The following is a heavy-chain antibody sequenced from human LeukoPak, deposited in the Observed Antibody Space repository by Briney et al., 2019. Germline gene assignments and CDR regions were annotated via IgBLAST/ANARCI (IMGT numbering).Heavy chain of an antibody. CDR1: GFTFDDYA. J-gene: IGHJ5*02. Sequence: GGSLRLSCAASGFTFDDYAMHWVRQAPGKGLEWVSGISRNSGSIGYADSVKGRFTISRDNAKNPLYLQMNSLRAEDTALYYCAKDRLKRELLGWFDPWGQGTLVTVSS. D-gene: IGHD1-26*01. CDR3: AKDRLKRELLGWFDP. CDR2: ISRNSGSI. V-gene: IGHV3-9*01.